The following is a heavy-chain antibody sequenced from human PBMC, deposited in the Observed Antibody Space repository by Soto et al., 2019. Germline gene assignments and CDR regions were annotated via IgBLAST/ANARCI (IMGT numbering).Heavy chain of an antibody. V-gene: IGHV1-46*01. D-gene: IGHD2-2*01. CDR1: GYTFTSYY. CDR3: ARSDCSSTSCYASLYYYYGMDV. CDR2: INPSGGST. J-gene: IGHJ6*02. Sequence: ASVKVSCKASGYTFTSYYMHWVRQAPGQGLERMGIINPSGGSTSYAQKFQGRVTMTRDTSTSTVYMELSSLRSEDTAVYYCARSDCSSTSCYASLYYYYGMDVWGQGTTVTVSS.